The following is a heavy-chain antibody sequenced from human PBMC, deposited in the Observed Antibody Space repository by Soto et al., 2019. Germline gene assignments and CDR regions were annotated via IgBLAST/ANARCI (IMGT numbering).Heavy chain of an antibody. CDR1: GLTFSDHY. Sequence: QVQLVESGGGLVKPGGSLRLSCAASGLTFSDHYMTWIREAPGKGLEWISYISSSAGTIYYADSVKGRFTISRDNAKNSLYLQMTNLRADDTAVYYCARDPYFGSGTYYYYALDVWGQGTTVTVSS. J-gene: IGHJ6*02. CDR2: ISSSAGTI. D-gene: IGHD3-10*01. CDR3: ARDPYFGSGTYYYYALDV. V-gene: IGHV3-11*01.